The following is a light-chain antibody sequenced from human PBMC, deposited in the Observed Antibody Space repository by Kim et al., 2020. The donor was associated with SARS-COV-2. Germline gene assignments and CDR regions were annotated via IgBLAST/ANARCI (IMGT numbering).Light chain of an antibody. CDR1: SSDVGGYNY. Sequence: GQSITSSCTGTSSDVGGYNYVSWYQQHPGKAPRLMIYDVSNRPSGVSNRFSGSKSGHTASLTISGLQAEDEADYYCSSYTSSRIPVFGGGTKLTVL. J-gene: IGLJ2*01. V-gene: IGLV2-14*03. CDR3: SSYTSSRIPV. CDR2: DVS.